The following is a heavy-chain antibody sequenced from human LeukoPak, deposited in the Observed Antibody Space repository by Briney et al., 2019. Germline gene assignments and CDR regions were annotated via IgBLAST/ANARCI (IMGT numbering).Heavy chain of an antibody. CDR2: IYSGGNT. Sequence: PGGSLRLSCAASGFTVSSNYMNWVRQAPGKGLEWVSVIYSGGNTDYADSVKGRFTISRDNSKNTLYLQMNSLRADDTAVYYCAKAVTTVTPPDFWGQGTLVTVSS. J-gene: IGHJ4*02. D-gene: IGHD4-17*01. CDR1: GFTVSSNY. V-gene: IGHV3-53*01. CDR3: AKAVTTVTPPDF.